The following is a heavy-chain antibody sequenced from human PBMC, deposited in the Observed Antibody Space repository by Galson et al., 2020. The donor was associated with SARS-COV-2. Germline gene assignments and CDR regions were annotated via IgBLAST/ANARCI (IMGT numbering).Heavy chain of an antibody. CDR3: ARDRVTGAPPYYYGMDV. V-gene: IGHV4-30-2*01. CDR1: GGTISSGGNS. D-gene: IGHD1-20*01. J-gene: IGHJ6*02. CDR2: ILHSGNT. Sequence: ETSETLSLTCAASGGTISSGGNSWTWIRQPPGEGLEWIGYILHSGNTYYSPSLRSRVTMSVDTSKNQFSLKLSSVTAADTAVYCCARDRVTGAPPYYYGMDVWGQGTSVTVSS.